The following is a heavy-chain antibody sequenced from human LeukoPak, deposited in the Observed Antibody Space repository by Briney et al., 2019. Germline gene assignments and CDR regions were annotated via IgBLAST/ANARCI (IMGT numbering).Heavy chain of an antibody. CDR2: IYYSGST. D-gene: IGHD4-17*01. CDR1: GGSISSYY. Sequence: SETLSLTCTVSGGSISSYYWSWIRQPPGKGLEWIGYIYYSGSTNYNPSLKSRVTISVDTSKNQFSLKLSSVTAADTAVYYCARHFHGYGDQTWGQGTLVTVSS. V-gene: IGHV4-59*08. J-gene: IGHJ5*02. CDR3: ARHFHGYGDQT.